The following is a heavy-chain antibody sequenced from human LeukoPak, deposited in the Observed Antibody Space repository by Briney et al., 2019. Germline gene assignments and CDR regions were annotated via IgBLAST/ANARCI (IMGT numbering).Heavy chain of an antibody. CDR3: ARGTFERFGELLALDY. J-gene: IGHJ4*02. CDR2: INAGNGNT. CDR1: GYTFTSYA. D-gene: IGHD3-10*01. Sequence: ALVKVSCKASGYTFTSYAMHWVRQAPGQRLEWMGWINAGNGNTKYSQKFQGRVTITRDTSASTAYMELSSLRSEDTAVYYCARGTFERFGELLALDYWGQGTLVTVSS. V-gene: IGHV1-3*01.